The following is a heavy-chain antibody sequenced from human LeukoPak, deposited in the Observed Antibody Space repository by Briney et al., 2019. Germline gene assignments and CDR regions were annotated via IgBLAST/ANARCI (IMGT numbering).Heavy chain of an antibody. D-gene: IGHD3-3*01. Sequence: PGGSLRLSCAASGFTFDDYGMSWVRQAPGKGLEWVSGINWNGGSTGYADSVKGRFTISRDNAKNSLYLQMNSLRAEDTALYYCARGWLAIFGVVITDGAFDIWGQGTMVTVSS. J-gene: IGHJ3*02. CDR2: INWNGGST. V-gene: IGHV3-20*04. CDR1: GFTFDDYG. CDR3: ARGWLAIFGVVITDGAFDI.